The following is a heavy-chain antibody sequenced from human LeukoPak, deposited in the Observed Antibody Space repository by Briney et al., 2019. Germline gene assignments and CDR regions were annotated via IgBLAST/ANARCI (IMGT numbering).Heavy chain of an antibody. CDR2: IYTSGST. V-gene: IGHV4-4*07. CDR3: ASGGMVGGVISQTLDY. D-gene: IGHD3-10*01. CDR1: GGSISSYY. Sequence: SETLSLTCPVSGGSISSYYWSWIRQPAGKGVEWVGRIYTSGSTNYNPSLKSRVTMSVDTSKNQFSLKFSSVTAADTAVYYCASGGMVGGVISQTLDYWGQGPLVPVSS. J-gene: IGHJ4*02.